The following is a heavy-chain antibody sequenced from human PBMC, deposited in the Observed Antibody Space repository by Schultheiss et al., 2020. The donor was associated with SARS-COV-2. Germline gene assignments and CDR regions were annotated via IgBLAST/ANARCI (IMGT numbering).Heavy chain of an antibody. J-gene: IGHJ4*02. Sequence: SETLSLTCTVSGGSISSYYWSWIRQPPGKGLEWIGYIYYSGSTNYNPSLKSRVTISVDTSKNQFSLKLSSVTAADTAVYYCARLCMGLSTSCYDGEFDYWGQGTLVTVSS. V-gene: IGHV4-59*01. D-gene: IGHD2-2*01. CDR1: GGSISSYY. CDR2: IYYSGST. CDR3: ARLCMGLSTSCYDGEFDY.